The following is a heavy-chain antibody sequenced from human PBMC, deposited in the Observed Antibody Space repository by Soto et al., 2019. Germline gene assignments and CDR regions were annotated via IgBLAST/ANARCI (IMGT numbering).Heavy chain of an antibody. V-gene: IGHV1-18*01. CDR2: TSAYNGNT. D-gene: IGHD4-17*01. CDR3: ARAAPHDYGDHGGFDY. Sequence: ASVKVSCKASGYTFTSYGISWVRQAPGQGLEWMGWTSAYNGNTNYAQKLQGRVTMTTDTSTSTAYMELRSLRSDDTAVYYCARAAPHDYGDHGGFDYWGQGTLVTVSS. CDR1: GYTFTSYG. J-gene: IGHJ4*02.